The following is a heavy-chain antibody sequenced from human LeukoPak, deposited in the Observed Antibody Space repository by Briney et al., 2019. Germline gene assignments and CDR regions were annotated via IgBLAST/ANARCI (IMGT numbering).Heavy chain of an antibody. CDR3: ARYSYYCANGVCYPVYFDY. D-gene: IGHD2-8*01. V-gene: IGHV1-18*01. CDR1: GYTFTSYG. CDR2: ISAYNGNT. Sequence: ASVKVSCKASGYTFTSYGISWVRQAPGQGLEWMGWISAYNGNTNYAQKLQGRVTMTTDTSTSTAYMELRSLRSDDTAVYYCARYSYYCANGVCYPVYFDYWGQGTLVTVSS. J-gene: IGHJ4*02.